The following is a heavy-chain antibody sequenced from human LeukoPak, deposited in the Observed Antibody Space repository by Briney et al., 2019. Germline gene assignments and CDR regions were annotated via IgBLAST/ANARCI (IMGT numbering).Heavy chain of an antibody. D-gene: IGHD2-15*01. Sequence: SETLSLTCTVSGGSLSSSSYYWGWIRQPPGKGLEWIGSIYYSGSTYYNSSLKSRVIISVDTSKNQFSLKLSSVTAADTAMYYCARDYDCSGGSCYLGYWGQGTLVTVSS. V-gene: IGHV4-39*07. CDR2: IYYSGST. CDR3: ARDYDCSGGSCYLGY. CDR1: GGSLSSSSYY. J-gene: IGHJ4*02.